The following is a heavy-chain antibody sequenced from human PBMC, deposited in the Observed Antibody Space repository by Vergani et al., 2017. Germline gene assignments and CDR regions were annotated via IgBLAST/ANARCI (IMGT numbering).Heavy chain of an antibody. CDR1: GGTFSSYA. CDR2: IIPILGTA. J-gene: IGHJ4*02. V-gene: IGHV1-69*01. CDR3: ARASYYYDSSGYPFDY. D-gene: IGHD3-22*01. Sequence: QVQLVQSGAEVKKPGSSVKVSCKASGGTFSSYAISWVRQAPGQGLEWMGGIIPILGTANYAQKFQGRVTITADESTSTAYMELSSLRSEDTAVYYCARASYYYDSSGYPFDYWGQGTLVTVSS.